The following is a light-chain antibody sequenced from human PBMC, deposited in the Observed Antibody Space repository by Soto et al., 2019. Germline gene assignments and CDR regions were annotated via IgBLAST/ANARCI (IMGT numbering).Light chain of an antibody. CDR3: QQANSFPWT. CDR1: QGIGSW. CDR2: DAS. Sequence: DIQMTQSPSSVSASVGDRVTITCRASQGIGSWLAWYHQKQGKAPNLLIYDASRLPSGVPSRFSGSGSGTDFTLTIGSLQPEDFAAYYCQQANSFPWTFGQGTKVEIK. V-gene: IGKV1-12*01. J-gene: IGKJ1*01.